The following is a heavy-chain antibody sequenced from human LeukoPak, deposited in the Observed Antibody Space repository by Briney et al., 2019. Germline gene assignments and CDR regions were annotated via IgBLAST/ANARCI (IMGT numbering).Heavy chain of an antibody. J-gene: IGHJ4*02. D-gene: IGHD3-3*01. CDR3: TTDRAISGLPIFGY. CDR2: VKGKSDGGTI. Sequence: PGGSLRLSCAASGFTFTNAWMSWVRQAPGKGLEWVGRVKGKSDGGTIDYAAPVKGRFTISRDDSKTMVSLQMNSLESGDTAVYYCTTDRAISGLPIFGYWGRGTPVTVSS. CDR1: GFTFTNAW. V-gene: IGHV3-15*01.